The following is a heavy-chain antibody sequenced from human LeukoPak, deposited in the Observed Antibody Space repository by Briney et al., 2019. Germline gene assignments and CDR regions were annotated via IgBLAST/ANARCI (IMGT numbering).Heavy chain of an antibody. V-gene: IGHV1-69*13. CDR3: ARGRRDGYNSLGY. J-gene: IGHJ4*02. Sequence: SVKVSCKASGYTFTSYGISWVRQAPGQGLECMGGIIPIFGTANYAQKFQGRVTITADESTSTAYMELSSLRSEDTAVYYCARGRRDGYNSLGYWGQGTLVTVSS. CDR1: GYTFTSYG. CDR2: IIPIFGTA. D-gene: IGHD5-24*01.